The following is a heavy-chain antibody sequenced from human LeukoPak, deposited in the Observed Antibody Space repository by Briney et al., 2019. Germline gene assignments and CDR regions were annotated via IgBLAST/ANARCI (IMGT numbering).Heavy chain of an antibody. J-gene: IGHJ6*03. V-gene: IGHV1-18*01. CDR3: AREGDGYYYMDV. D-gene: IGHD5-24*01. CDR1: GYTFTNYG. CDR2: ISAYNGNT. Sequence: ASVKVSCKASGYTFTNYGINWVRQAPGQGLEWMGWISAYNGNTNYAQKLQGRVTMTTDTSTSTAYMELRSLRSDDTAVYYCAREGDGYYYMDVWGKGTTVTISS.